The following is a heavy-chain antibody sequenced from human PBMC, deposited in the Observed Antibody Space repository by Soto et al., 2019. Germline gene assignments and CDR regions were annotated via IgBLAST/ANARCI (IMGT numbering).Heavy chain of an antibody. D-gene: IGHD2-2*01. Sequence: PSETLSLTCAVYGGSFSGYYWSWIRQPPGKGLEWIGEINHSGSTNYNPSLKSRVTISVDTSKNQFSLKLSSVTAADTAVYYCARGAASCYGHWFDPWGQGTLVTVSS. CDR3: ARGAASCYGHWFDP. CDR1: GGSFSGYY. V-gene: IGHV4-34*01. J-gene: IGHJ5*02. CDR2: INHSGST.